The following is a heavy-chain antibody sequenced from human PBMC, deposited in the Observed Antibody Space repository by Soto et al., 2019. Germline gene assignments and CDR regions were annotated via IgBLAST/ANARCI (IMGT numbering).Heavy chain of an antibody. V-gene: IGHV4-31*03. D-gene: IGHD6-13*01. J-gene: IGHJ4*02. Sequence: QVQLQESGPGLVKPSQTLSLTCTVSGGSISSGGYYWSWIRQHPGKGLEWIGYIYYSGSTYYNPSLDGRVTISVGTSKNQSALNLSSVTAADTAVYYCAGSFGVAAAGPFDYWGQGTLVTVSS. CDR3: AGSFGVAAAGPFDY. CDR2: IYYSGST. CDR1: GGSISSGGYY.